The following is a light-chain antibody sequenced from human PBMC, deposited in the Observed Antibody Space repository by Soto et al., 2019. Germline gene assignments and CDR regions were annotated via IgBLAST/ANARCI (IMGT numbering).Light chain of an antibody. V-gene: IGKV1-39*01. CDR1: QNISHF. CDR3: QQTYRSPLN. Sequence: DIQMTQSPLSLSASVGESVTITCRASQNISHFLNWYQQKPGKPPRLLIFGTSNLQSGVPSRFRGSRSETDFCLTTSGLKPEDFSTYICQQTYRSPLNFGPGTRVA. J-gene: IGKJ3*01. CDR2: GTS.